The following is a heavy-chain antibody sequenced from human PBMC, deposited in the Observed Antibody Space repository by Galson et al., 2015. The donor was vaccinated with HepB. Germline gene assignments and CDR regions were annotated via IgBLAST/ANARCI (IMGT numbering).Heavy chain of an antibody. Sequence: SLRLSCAASGFTFSSYDMTWVRQAPGKGLEWVSFISSSGDNTYYADSVKGRLTISRDNSKNTLHLQTNSLRAEDTAIYYCAKRSNNLNDRSLDYWGQGTLVTVSS. CDR2: ISSSGDNT. V-gene: IGHV3-23*01. D-gene: IGHD1-20*01. CDR3: AKRSNNLNDRSLDY. J-gene: IGHJ4*02. CDR1: GFTFSSYD.